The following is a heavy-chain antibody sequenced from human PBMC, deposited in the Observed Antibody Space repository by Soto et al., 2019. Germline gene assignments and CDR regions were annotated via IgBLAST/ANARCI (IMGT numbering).Heavy chain of an antibody. CDR3: AGYSGYDLESTIWFYYYGMDV. CDR1: GHNFNRNG. CDR2: ISYDGSTE. J-gene: IGHJ6*02. D-gene: IGHD5-12*01. V-gene: IGHV3-30*03. Sequence: GGSLRLSCEASGHNFNRNGMHWVRQAPGKGLEWVALISYDGSTEFYTDSVKGRFTISRDNLKNTLYLQMNSLRPEDTAVYYCAGYSGYDLESTIWFYYYGMDVWGQGTTVTVSS.